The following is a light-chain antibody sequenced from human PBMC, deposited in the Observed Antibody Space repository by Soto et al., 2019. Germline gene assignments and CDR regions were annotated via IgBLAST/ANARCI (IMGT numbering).Light chain of an antibody. CDR3: SSYTSSSYTSSTTLYV. Sequence: QSALTQPASVSGSPGQSITISCTGTSNDIGSYNYVSWYQQYPGKAPKLMIFDVSNRPSGVSNRFSGSKSGNTASLTISGLQAEDEAEYYCSSYTSSSYTSSTTLYVFGTGTKVTVL. CDR2: DVS. CDR1: SNDIGSYNY. V-gene: IGLV2-14*01. J-gene: IGLJ1*01.